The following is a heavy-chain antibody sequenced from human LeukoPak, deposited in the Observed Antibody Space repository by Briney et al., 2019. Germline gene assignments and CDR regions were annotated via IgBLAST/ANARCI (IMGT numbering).Heavy chain of an antibody. CDR1: GFTFSSYA. CDR3: ARYDFRHGYYDGWFDQ. J-gene: IGHJ5*02. V-gene: IGHV3-30*04. CDR2: ISYDGSNK. Sequence: PGGSLRLSCAASGFTFSSYAMHWVRQAPGKGLEWVAVISYDGSNKYYADSVKGRFTISRDNSKNTLYLQMNSLRAEDTAVYYCARYDFRHGYYDGWFDQWGQGSLVTVSS. D-gene: IGHD3-3*01.